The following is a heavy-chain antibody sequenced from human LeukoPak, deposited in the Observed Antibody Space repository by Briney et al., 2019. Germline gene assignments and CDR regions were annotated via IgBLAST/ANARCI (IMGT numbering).Heavy chain of an antibody. CDR2: IDPSDSYT. J-gene: IGHJ4*02. CDR3: ARNTPYGDYEGY. CDR1: GYSFTSYW. D-gene: IGHD4-17*01. Sequence: GESLMISCKGSGYSFTSYWIIWVRQMPGKGLEWMGRIDPSDSYTNYSPSFQGHVTISADKSISTAYLQWSSLKASDTAMYYCARNTPYGDYEGYWGQGTLVTVSS. V-gene: IGHV5-10-1*01.